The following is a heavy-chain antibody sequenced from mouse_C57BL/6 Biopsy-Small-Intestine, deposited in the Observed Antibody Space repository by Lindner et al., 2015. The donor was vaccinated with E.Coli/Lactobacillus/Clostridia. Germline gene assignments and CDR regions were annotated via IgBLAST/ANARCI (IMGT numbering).Heavy chain of an antibody. CDR1: GYTFTNYY. D-gene: IGHD2-4*01. Sequence: VQLQESGPELVKPGASVKISCKASGYTFTNYYINWVKQRPGQGLEWIGWIYPGSGNARYNEKFKGKATLTVDTSSITAYMHLSSLTSEDSAVYYCARVDYDLPWFAYWGQGTLVTVSA. V-gene: IGHV1-84*01. CDR2: IYPGSGNA. J-gene: IGHJ3*01. CDR3: ARVDYDLPWFAY.